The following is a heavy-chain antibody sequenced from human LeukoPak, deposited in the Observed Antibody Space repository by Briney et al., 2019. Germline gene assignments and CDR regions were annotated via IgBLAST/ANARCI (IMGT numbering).Heavy chain of an antibody. D-gene: IGHD6-19*01. CDR2: IIPIFGTA. Sequence: GASVKVSCKTSGGTFSSYAISWVRQAPGQGLEWMGGIIPIFGTANYAQKFQGRVTITADESTSTAYMELSSLRSEDTAAYYCARGRLAVAGTYYYYYYMDVWGKGTTVTISS. CDR1: GGTFSSYA. V-gene: IGHV1-69*13. J-gene: IGHJ6*03. CDR3: ARGRLAVAGTYYYYYYMDV.